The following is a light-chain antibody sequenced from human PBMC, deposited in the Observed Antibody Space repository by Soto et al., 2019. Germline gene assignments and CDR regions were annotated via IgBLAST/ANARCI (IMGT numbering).Light chain of an antibody. CDR3: SSYTSNSRV. J-gene: IGLJ1*01. Sequence: QSALTQPASVSGTPGQSITISCTGTSDDVGAYNLVSWYQQHPGQAPKVLIYKVSNRPSGVSNRFSGSKSGNTASLTISGLQAEDEAIYFCSSYTSNSRVFGTGTKLTVL. CDR2: KVS. CDR1: SDDVGAYNL. V-gene: IGLV2-14*03.